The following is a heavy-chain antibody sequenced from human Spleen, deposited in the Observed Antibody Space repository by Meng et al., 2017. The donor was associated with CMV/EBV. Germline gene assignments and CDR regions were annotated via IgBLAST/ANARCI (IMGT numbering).Heavy chain of an antibody. CDR3: ARSSDIDYYGMDV. J-gene: IGHJ6*02. D-gene: IGHD6-6*01. CDR2: IKQDGSEK. Sequence: GGSLKISCAASGFTFSSYWMSWVRQAPGKGLEWVANIKQDGSEKYYVDSVKGRFTISRDNAKNSLYLQMNSLRAEDTAVYYCARSSDIDYYGMDVWGQGTTVTVSS. V-gene: IGHV3-7*01. CDR1: GFTFSSYW.